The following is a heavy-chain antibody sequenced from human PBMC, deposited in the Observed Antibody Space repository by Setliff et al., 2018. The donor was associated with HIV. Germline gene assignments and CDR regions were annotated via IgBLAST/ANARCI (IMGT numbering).Heavy chain of an antibody. CDR2: INPTGGST. V-gene: IGHV1-46*01. D-gene: IGHD5-18*01. Sequence: ASVKVSCKASGYTFISYYMHWVRQAPGQGLEWMGIINPTGGSTTYAQKFQGRVTMTRDTSTSTVYMDLSSLRSEDTALYYCAREEGDTSMVTWGGGGCSGMDVWGQGTTVTVSS. CDR1: GYTFISYY. CDR3: AREEGDTSMVTWGGGGCSGMDV. J-gene: IGHJ6*02.